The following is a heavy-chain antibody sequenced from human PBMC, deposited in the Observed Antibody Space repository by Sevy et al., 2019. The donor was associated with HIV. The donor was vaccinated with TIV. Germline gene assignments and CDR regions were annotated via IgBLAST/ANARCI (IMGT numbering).Heavy chain of an antibody. CDR1: GFTFSSYA. D-gene: IGHD2-15*01. J-gene: IGHJ6*02. CDR2: VSVTGRST. CDR3: AKGYCSGGSCPRDYYYYGMDV. V-gene: IGHV3-23*01. Sequence: VGSLRLSCAASGFTFSSYAMNWVRQAPGKGLDWVSSVSVTGRSTYYADSVEGRFTISRDNSKSTLYLQMNSLRADDTAVYYCAKGYCSGGSCPRDYYYYGMDVWGQGTTVTVSS.